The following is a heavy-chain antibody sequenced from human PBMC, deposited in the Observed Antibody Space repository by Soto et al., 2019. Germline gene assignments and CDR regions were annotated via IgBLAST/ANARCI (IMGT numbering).Heavy chain of an antibody. CDR3: ARDLHTPVTIGAGRTYYYYYGMDV. D-gene: IGHD6-13*01. J-gene: IGHJ6*02. Sequence: GGSLRLSCAASGFSFSTYSIHWVRQAPGKGLEWVAVISYDGSNKYYADSVKGRFTISRDNSVDTLYLQMNSLRPEDTAVYYCARDLHTPVTIGAGRTYYYYYGMDVWGQGTTVTVSS. CDR2: ISYDGSNK. CDR1: GFSFSTYS. V-gene: IGHV3-30-3*01.